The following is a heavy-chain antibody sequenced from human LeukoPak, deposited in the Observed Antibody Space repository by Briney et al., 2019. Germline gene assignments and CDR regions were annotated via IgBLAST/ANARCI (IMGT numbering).Heavy chain of an antibody. CDR1: GFTFSNFA. V-gene: IGHV3-30*18. Sequence: PGGSLRLSCAASGFTFSNFAMHWVRQAPGKGLEWVTIISHDGTNKYYADSVKGRFTISRDNSKNTLFLQMNSLRAEDTAVYYCAKHPGDFTGIVNYYYMDVWGKGTTVTVSS. J-gene: IGHJ6*03. CDR2: ISHDGTNK. CDR3: AKHPGDFTGIVNYYYMDV. D-gene: IGHD1-26*01.